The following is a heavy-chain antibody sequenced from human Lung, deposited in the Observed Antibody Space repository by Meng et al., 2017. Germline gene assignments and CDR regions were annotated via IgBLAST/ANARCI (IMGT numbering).Heavy chain of an antibody. J-gene: IGHJ4*02. CDR3: ARDEDISAAGKLFGDY. V-gene: IGHV1-2*06. CDR1: GYSFPDHY. D-gene: IGHD6-25*01. Sequence: VNLGQSGAEVKKPGASVKVPCKPSGYSFPDHYIHWVRRAPGQGLEWMGRINPKSGDTHYAQKFQARVTMTGDTSISTAYMELSGLRSDDTAMYYCARDEDISAAGKLFGDYWGQGTLVTVSS. CDR2: INPKSGDT.